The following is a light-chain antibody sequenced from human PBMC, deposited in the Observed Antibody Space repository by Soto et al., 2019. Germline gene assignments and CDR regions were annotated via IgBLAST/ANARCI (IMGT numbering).Light chain of an antibody. CDR3: QQYGGSPPYT. Sequence: VLTQSPGTLSLSPGERAIISCRASQTISSSYLAWYQRKPGQAPRLLIYGVSTRATGIPHRFSGSGSGTDFTLTISRLEPEDCGVYYCQQYGGSPPYTFGQGTRLEIK. CDR1: QTISSSY. V-gene: IGKV3-20*01. J-gene: IGKJ2*01. CDR2: GVS.